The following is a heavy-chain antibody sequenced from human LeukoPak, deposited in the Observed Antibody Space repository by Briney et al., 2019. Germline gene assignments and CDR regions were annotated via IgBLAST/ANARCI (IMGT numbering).Heavy chain of an antibody. Sequence: SGGSLTLSCTGSGFDFNMFAMNWLRQATGQALECVSGLSRGGGDTNYADSVKGRFTISRDTSKNMVFLQMNDLRPEDTAVYYCAKEQRIRHCSEGVCMEGYYFDYWGQGSLVTVSS. J-gene: IGHJ4*02. CDR2: LSRGGGDT. CDR3: AKEQRIRHCSEGVCMEGYYFDY. D-gene: IGHD2-8*01. V-gene: IGHV3-23*01. CDR1: GFDFNMFA.